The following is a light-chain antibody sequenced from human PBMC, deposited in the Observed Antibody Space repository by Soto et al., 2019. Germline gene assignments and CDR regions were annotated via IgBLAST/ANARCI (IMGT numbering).Light chain of an antibody. CDR2: EVS. Sequence: QSALTQPASVSESPGQSITISCTGTSSDVGGYNSVSWYQQHPGKAPKLIIYEVSNRPSGISNRFSGSKSGNTASLTISVLQPDDEANYYCSSYTSTTTRVFGGGTKLTVL. CDR3: SSYTSTTTRV. CDR1: SSDVGGYNS. J-gene: IGLJ3*02. V-gene: IGLV2-14*01.